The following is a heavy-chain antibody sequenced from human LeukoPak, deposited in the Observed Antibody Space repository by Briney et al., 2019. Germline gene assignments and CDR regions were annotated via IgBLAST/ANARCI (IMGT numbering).Heavy chain of an antibody. CDR2: ISWNSGSI. V-gene: IGHV3-9*01. CDR3: AKKGVGATPFDY. CDR1: GFTFDDYA. D-gene: IGHD1-26*01. J-gene: IGHJ4*02. Sequence: GGSLRLSCAASGFTFDDYAMHWVRQAPGKGLEWVSGISWNSGSIGYADSVKGRFTISRDNAKNSLYLQMNSLRAEDTALYYCAKKGVGATPFDYWAREPWSPSPQ.